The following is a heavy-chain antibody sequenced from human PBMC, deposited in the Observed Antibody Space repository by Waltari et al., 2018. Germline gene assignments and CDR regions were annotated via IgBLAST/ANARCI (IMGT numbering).Heavy chain of an antibody. V-gene: IGHV3-30*02. Sequence: QVQLVESGGGVVQPGGALRLSCAASGSALPSSGVHWVRQAPGKGLEWVTFVRFDGNNAFYADSVTGRFSISRDTSKNTLYLHMNSLRVEDTAVYYCAKDLSYGPDYWGQGTLVTVSS. CDR3: AKDLSYGPDY. J-gene: IGHJ4*02. CDR1: GSALPSSG. D-gene: IGHD3-10*01. CDR2: VRFDGNNA.